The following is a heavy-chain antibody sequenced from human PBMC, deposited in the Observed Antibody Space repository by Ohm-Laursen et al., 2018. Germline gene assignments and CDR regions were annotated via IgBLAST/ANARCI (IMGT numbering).Heavy chain of an antibody. CDR3: AKELGSSLDYYYGMDV. Sequence: GSLRLSCSASGFTFSSYAMSWVRQAPGKGLEWVSRISGSGGSTYYADSLKGRFTISRDNSKNTLYLQMNSLRAEDTAVYYCAKELGSSLDYYYGMDVWGQGTTVTVSS. CDR1: GFTFSSYA. V-gene: IGHV3-23*01. D-gene: IGHD3-3*02. J-gene: IGHJ6*02. CDR2: ISGSGGST.